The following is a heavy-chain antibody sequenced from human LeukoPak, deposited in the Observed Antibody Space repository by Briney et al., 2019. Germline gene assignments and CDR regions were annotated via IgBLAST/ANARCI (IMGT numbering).Heavy chain of an antibody. CDR1: GFTFSSYG. V-gene: IGHV3-30*18. D-gene: IGHD2-15*01. CDR2: ISYDGSTN. Sequence: GGSLRLSCAASGFTFSSYGMHWVRQAPAKGLEWVAVISYDGSTNYYADSVKGRFTISRDNSKNTLYLQMNSLRAHDTAVYYCAKIIYCSGGSCYSYYYYGMDVWGQGTTVTVSS. CDR3: AKIIYCSGGSCYSYYYYGMDV. J-gene: IGHJ6*02.